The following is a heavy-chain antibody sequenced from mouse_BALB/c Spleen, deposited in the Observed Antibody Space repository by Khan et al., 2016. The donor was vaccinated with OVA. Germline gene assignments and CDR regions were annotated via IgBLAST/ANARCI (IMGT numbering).Heavy chain of an antibody. V-gene: IGHV1-4*01. CDR3: AKRTTGYALDD. CDR2: INPRSGYS. D-gene: IGHD2-14*01. J-gene: IGHJ4*01. Sequence: QVQLKESGAELARPGASVKMSCKASGYTFTSHTIHWVKQSPGQDLEWIGYINPRSGYSNYNQKFNDKATLTADKSSSTAYMQLRSLTSEDSAVFYCAKRTTGYALDDWGQGPSVTVSS. CDR1: GYTFTSHT.